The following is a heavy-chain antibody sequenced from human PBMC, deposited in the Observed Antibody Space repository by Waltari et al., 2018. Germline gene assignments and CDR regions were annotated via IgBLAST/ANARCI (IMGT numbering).Heavy chain of an antibody. V-gene: IGHV3-11*06. CDR1: GFTFRAYY. CDR2: ISSSSSYT. J-gene: IGHJ4*02. D-gene: IGHD3-10*01. Sequence: QVQLLESGGGLVKPGGSLRLSGAASGFTFRAYYMCWIRQAPGNGLEWVSYISSSSSYTNYADSVKGRFTISRDNAKNSLYLQMNSLRAEDTAVYYCARDSAENYGSGSFDYWGQGTLVTVSS. CDR3: ARDSAENYGSGSFDY.